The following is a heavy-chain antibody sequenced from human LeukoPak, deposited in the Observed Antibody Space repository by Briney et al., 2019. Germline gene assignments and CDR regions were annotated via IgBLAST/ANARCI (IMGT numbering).Heavy chain of an antibody. CDR1: GFTFSSYA. CDR3: AKGHSSGWYGDAFDI. D-gene: IGHD6-19*01. V-gene: IGHV3-23*01. CDR2: ITTSGSST. Sequence: GGSLRLSCAASGFTFSSYAMSWVRQAPGKGLEWVSTITTSGSSTYYADSVKGRFTISRDNSKNTLHLQMSSLRADDTAVYCCAKGHSSGWYGDAFDIWGQGTMVTVSS. J-gene: IGHJ3*02.